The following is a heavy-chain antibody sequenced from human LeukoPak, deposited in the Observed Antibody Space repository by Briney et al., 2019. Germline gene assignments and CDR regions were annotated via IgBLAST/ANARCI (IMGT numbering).Heavy chain of an antibody. V-gene: IGHV1-69*05. CDR3: ARRDGYCSSTSCYMSSESFDY. CDR1: GGTFSSYA. Sequence: SVKVSCKASGGTFSSYAISWVRQAPGQGLEWMGRIIPIFGTANYAQKFHGRVTITTDESTHTDYMELSSLRSEDTAVYYCARRDGYCSSTSCYMSSESFDYWGQGTLVTVSS. D-gene: IGHD2-2*02. J-gene: IGHJ4*02. CDR2: IIPIFGTA.